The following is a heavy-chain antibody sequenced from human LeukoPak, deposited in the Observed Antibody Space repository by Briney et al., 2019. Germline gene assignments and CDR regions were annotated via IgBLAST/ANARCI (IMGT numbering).Heavy chain of an antibody. V-gene: IGHV4-59*01. CDR2: IYYSGST. D-gene: IGHD1-26*01. J-gene: IGHJ6*02. CDR3: ARDDSGSYHQLGV. Sequence: SETLSLTCTVSGDSISTYYWSWIRQPPGKGLEWIGYIYYSGSTNYNPSLESRVTISVDTSKNQFSLKLISVTAADTAVYYCARDDSGSYHQLGVWGQGTTVTVSS. CDR1: GDSISTYY.